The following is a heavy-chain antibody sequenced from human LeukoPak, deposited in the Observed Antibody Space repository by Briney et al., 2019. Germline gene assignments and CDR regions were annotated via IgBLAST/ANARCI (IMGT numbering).Heavy chain of an antibody. Sequence: GGSLRLSCAASGFTFTNAWMNWVRQAPGKGLEWVGRIRSKADGGTTDYAAPVKDRFTISRDDSKTTLSLQMNSLKTEDTAVYYCSTGGSQYEEFESWGQGTLVTVSS. D-gene: IGHD1-26*01. V-gene: IGHV3-15*07. CDR1: GFTFTNAW. J-gene: IGHJ4*02. CDR3: STGGSQYEEFES. CDR2: IRSKADGGTT.